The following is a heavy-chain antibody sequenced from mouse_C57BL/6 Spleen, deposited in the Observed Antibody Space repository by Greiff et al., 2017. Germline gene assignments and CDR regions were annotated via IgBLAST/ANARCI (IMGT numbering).Heavy chain of an antibody. Sequence: QVQLQQPGAELVRPGTSVKLSCKASGYTFTSYWMHWVKQRPGQGLEWIGVIDPSDSYTNYNQKFKGKATLTVDTSSSTAYMQLSSLTSEDSAVYYCASRGGLRRGYFDVGGTGTTVTVSS. D-gene: IGHD2-4*01. CDR3: ASRGGLRRGYFDV. CDR1: GYTFTSYW. V-gene: IGHV1-59*01. J-gene: IGHJ1*03. CDR2: IDPSDSYT.